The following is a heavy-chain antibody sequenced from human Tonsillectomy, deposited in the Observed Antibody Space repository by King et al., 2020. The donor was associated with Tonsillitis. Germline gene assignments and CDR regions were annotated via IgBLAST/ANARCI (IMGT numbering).Heavy chain of an antibody. D-gene: IGHD3-10*01. CDR1: GFTFSSYA. Sequence: VQLVESGGGLVQPGGSLRLSCAASGFTFSSYAMSWVRQAPGKGLEWVSVIYSGGSSTYYADSVKGRFTISRDNSKNTLYLQMNSLRAEDTAVYSCAKEVRWRVSVYYYGMDVWGQGTTVTVS. J-gene: IGHJ6*02. CDR3: AKEVRWRVSVYYYGMDV. V-gene: IGHV3-23*03. CDR2: IYSGGSST.